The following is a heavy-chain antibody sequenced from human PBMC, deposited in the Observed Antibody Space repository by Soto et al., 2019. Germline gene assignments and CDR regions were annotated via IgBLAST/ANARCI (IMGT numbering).Heavy chain of an antibody. CDR2: IYHSGST. J-gene: IGHJ3*02. CDR1: GGSISSSSYY. CDR3: ARDHPVTMIVVVTSGAFDI. Sequence: PSETLSLTCTVSGGSISSSSYYWGWIRQPPGKGLEWIGSIYHSGSTNYNTSLKNRVTISVDKSKNQKSLKLNSVIAADTAVYYCARDHPVTMIVVVTSGAFDIWGQGTMVTVSS. V-gene: IGHV4-39*07. D-gene: IGHD3-22*01.